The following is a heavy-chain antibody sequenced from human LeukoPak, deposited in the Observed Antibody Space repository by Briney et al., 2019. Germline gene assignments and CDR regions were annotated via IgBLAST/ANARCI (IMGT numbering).Heavy chain of an antibody. CDR1: GFTFSSYS. CDR2: IKQAGSEK. CDR3: ARVYGVGYYDYVWGSYRFTPADY. J-gene: IGHJ4*02. Sequence: GGSLSLSCAASGFTFSSYSMNWVRQAPGKGLEWVANIKQAGSEKYYVDSVKGRFTVSRDNAKNSLYLQMNSLRAEDTAVYYCARVYGVGYYDYVWGSYRFTPADYWGQGALVTVSS. V-gene: IGHV3-7*03. D-gene: IGHD3-16*02.